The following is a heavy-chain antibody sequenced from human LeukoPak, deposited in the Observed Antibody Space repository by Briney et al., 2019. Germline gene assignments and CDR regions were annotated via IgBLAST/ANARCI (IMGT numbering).Heavy chain of an antibody. Sequence: GGSLRLSCEASGFTFSSYDMSWVRQAAGKGLEWVSAISLSGGSTYHADSVKGRFTISRDNSKNTLYLQMSSLKAEDTAVYYCAKGKDIAATGSGPFHYWGQGTLVTVSS. D-gene: IGHD6-13*01. CDR2: ISLSGGST. J-gene: IGHJ4*02. CDR3: AKGKDIAATGSGPFHY. CDR1: GFTFSSYD. V-gene: IGHV3-23*01.